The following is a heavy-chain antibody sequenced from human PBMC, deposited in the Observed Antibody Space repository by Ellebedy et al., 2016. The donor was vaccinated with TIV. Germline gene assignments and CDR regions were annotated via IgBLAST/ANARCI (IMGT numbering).Heavy chain of an antibody. Sequence: SQTLSLTCVISGDSVSTDIGWNWIRQSPSRGLEWLGRTYYRSKLNNDYAVSLKSRITINPDTSKNQFSLQLNSVTPEDTAVYYCARGWFGSGMGVWGQGTTVTVS. D-gene: IGHD3-16*01. J-gene: IGHJ6*02. CDR2: TYYRSKLNN. CDR1: GDSVSTDIG. CDR3: ARGWFGSGMGV. V-gene: IGHV6-1*01.